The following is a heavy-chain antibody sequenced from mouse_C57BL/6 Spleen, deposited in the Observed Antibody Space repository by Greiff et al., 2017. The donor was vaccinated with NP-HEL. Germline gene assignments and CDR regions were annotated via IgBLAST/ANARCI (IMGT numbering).Heavy chain of an antibody. CDR1: GYTFTSYW. J-gene: IGHJ4*01. Sequence: QVQLKQPGAELVKPGASVKMSCKASGYTFTSYWITWVKQRPGQGLEWIGDIYPGSGSTNYNEKFKSKATLTVDTSSSTAYMQLSSLTSEDSAVYYCARWSIHYDNYAMDYWGQGTSVTVSS. D-gene: IGHD1-2*01. CDR2: IYPGSGST. CDR3: ARWSIHYDNYAMDY. V-gene: IGHV1-55*01.